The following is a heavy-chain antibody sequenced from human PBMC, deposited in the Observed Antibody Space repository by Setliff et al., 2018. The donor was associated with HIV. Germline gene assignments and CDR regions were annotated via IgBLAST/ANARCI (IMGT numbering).Heavy chain of an antibody. J-gene: IGHJ4*02. Sequence: SETLSLTCSVSGDSFSTSSYFWGWVRQSPGKGLEWIANIYYTGFTYCNPSLKSRATISIDKSKSQFSLNLTSVTASDTAVYYCAREGRGDPSLATTRLDYWGQGKLVTVSS. D-gene: IGHD1-1*01. V-gene: IGHV4-39*02. CDR2: IYYTGFT. CDR3: AREGRGDPSLATTRLDY. CDR1: GDSFSTSSYF.